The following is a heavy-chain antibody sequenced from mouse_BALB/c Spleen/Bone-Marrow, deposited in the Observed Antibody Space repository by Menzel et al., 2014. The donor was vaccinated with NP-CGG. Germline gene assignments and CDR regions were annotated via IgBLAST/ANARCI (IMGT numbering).Heavy chain of an antibody. D-gene: IGHD2-13*01. Sequence: QVQLQQSGAELVKPGTSVKLSCKTSGYTFTSYWMHWVKQRPGQGLEWIGEINPSNGRTNYNEKFKNKATLTVDKSSSTAYMQLSSLTSEDSAVYFCARTYGDSPYFYGMDYWGQGTSDTVSS. J-gene: IGHJ4*01. CDR1: GYTFTSYW. CDR2: INPSNGRT. CDR3: ARTYGDSPYFYGMDY. V-gene: IGHV1S81*02.